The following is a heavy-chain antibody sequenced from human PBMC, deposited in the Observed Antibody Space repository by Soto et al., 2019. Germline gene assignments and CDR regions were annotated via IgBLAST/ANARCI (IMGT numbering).Heavy chain of an antibody. D-gene: IGHD3-10*01. CDR2: IYYSGST. CDR1: GGSISSSSYY. CDR3: ARRSYYYGSGSPSGAMDV. Sequence: QLQLQESGPGLVKPSETLSLTCTVSGGSISSSSYYWGWIRQPPGKGLEWIGSIYYSGSTYYNPSLKSRVTISVDTSKNQFSLKLSSVTAADTAVYYCARRSYYYGSGSPSGAMDVWGKGTTVTVSS. V-gene: IGHV4-39*01. J-gene: IGHJ6*04.